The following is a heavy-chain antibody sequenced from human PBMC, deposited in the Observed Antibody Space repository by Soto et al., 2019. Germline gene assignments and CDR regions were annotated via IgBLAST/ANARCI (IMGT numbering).Heavy chain of an antibody. D-gene: IGHD2-2*01. CDR3: ATAIADDAFDI. CDR1: GYSFTSYA. V-gene: IGHV1-3*01. Sequence: ASVKVSCKASGYSFTSYAMHWVRQAPGQRLEWMGWINAGNGNTKYSQKFQGRVTITRDTSASTAYMELSSLRSEDTAVYYCATAIADDAFDIWGRGTMVTVSS. J-gene: IGHJ3*02. CDR2: INAGNGNT.